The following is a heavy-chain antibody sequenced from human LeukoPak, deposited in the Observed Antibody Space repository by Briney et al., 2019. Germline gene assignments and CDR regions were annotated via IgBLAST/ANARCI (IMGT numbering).Heavy chain of an antibody. CDR3: ARDDCGDTCYPGGY. CDR2: IKAGNGDT. V-gene: IGHV1-3*01. D-gene: IGHD2-21*01. Sequence: ASVKVSCKASGYIFTKYVVHWVRQAPGQRPEWMGWIKAGNGDTKYSQNFQDRLTITRDTSASTVYMELSSLTSEDTALYYCARDDCGDTCYPGGYWGQGTLGTVS. CDR1: GYIFTKYV. J-gene: IGHJ4*02.